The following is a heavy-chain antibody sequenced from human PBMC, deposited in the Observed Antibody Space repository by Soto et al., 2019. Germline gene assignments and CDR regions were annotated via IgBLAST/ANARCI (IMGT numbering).Heavy chain of an antibody. CDR1: GFTFSSYG. D-gene: IGHD3-16*01. CDR2: ISYDGSNK. CDR3: AKEENIMITFGGVTPWLDY. V-gene: IGHV3-30*18. J-gene: IGHJ4*02. Sequence: QVQLVESGGGVVQPGRSLRLSCAASGFTFSSYGMHWVRQAPGKGLEWVAVISYDGSNKYYADSVKGRFTISRDNSKNTLYLQMNSLRAEDTAVYYCAKEENIMITFGGVTPWLDYWGQGTLVTVSS.